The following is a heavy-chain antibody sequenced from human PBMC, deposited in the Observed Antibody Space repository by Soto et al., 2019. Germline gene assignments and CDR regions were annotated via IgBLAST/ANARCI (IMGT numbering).Heavy chain of an antibody. Sequence: SETLSLTCTVSGGSVSSGRYYWGWIRQPPGKGLEWIGYIHDNGSTHYSPSLQSRISMSIDTSKNHISLRLSSVTAADTAVYYCARDQVDTEMYSYGMDVWGHGTTVTVSS. V-gene: IGHV4-30-4*01. D-gene: IGHD5-18*01. CDR1: GGSVSSGRYY. CDR2: IHDNGST. J-gene: IGHJ6*02. CDR3: ARDQVDTEMYSYGMDV.